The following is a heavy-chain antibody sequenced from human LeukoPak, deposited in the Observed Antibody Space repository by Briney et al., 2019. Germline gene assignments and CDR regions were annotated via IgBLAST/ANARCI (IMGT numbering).Heavy chain of an antibody. CDR1: GFTFSSYS. J-gene: IGHJ4*02. D-gene: IGHD6-13*01. V-gene: IGHV3-21*01. CDR2: ISSSSSYI. Sequence: GGSLRLSCAASGFTFSSYSMNWVRQAPGKGLEWVSSISSSSSYIYYADSVKGRFTISRDNAKNSLYLQMNSLRAEDTAVYYCARGYGAAASNYYFDYWGQGTLATVSS. CDR3: ARGYGAAASNYYFDY.